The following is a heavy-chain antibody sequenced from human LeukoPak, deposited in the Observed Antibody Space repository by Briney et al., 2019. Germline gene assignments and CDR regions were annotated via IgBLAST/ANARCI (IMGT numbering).Heavy chain of an antibody. J-gene: IGHJ4*02. CDR2: IKQDGSEK. Sequence: GGSLRLSCAASGFTFSRYWMSRVREAPGKGRECGADIKQDGSEKYYVDSVKGRFTISRDNAKNSLYLQMNSLRAEDTAVYYCARAVTIYSYYYDSSGYSDYWGQGTLVTVSS. CDR1: GFTFSRYW. CDR3: ARAVTIYSYYYDSSGYSDY. V-gene: IGHV3-7*01. D-gene: IGHD3-22*01.